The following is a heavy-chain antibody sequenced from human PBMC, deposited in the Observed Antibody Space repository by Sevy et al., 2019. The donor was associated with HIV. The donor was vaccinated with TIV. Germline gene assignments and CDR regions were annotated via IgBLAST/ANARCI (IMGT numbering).Heavy chain of an antibody. J-gene: IGHJ5*02. D-gene: IGHD3-22*01. CDR1: GYSFIDYE. CDR3: ARVAYYDSSGYYFAWIDP. CDR2: MSPHSGDT. V-gene: IGHV1-8*03. Sequence: ASVKVSCKASGYSFIDYEINWVRQATGQGLEWMGWMSPHSGDTGSAQQFQGRVTFTWDTSLGTAYMELNRLCSEDTAVYFCARVAYYDSSGYYFAWIDPWGQGTLVTVSS.